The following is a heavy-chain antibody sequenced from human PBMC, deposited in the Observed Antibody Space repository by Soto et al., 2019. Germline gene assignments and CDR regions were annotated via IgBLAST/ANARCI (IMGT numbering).Heavy chain of an antibody. CDR2: IWYDGSNK. J-gene: IGHJ6*02. D-gene: IGHD3-10*01. Sequence: PGGSLRLSCAASGFTFSSYGMHWVRQAPGKGLEWVAVIWYDGSNKYYADSVKGRFTISRDNSKNTLYLQMNSLRAEDTAVYFCARDGSGSFINYYYYGLDVWGQGTTVTVSS. V-gene: IGHV3-33*01. CDR1: GFTFSSYG. CDR3: ARDGSGSFINYYYYGLDV.